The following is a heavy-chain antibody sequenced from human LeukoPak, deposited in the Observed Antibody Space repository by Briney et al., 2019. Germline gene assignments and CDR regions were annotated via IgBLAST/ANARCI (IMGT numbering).Heavy chain of an antibody. D-gene: IGHD2-15*01. V-gene: IGHV5-51*01. CDR2: IYPGDSDT. J-gene: IGHJ3*02. Sequence: GESLKISCKGSGYSLTSYWIGWVRQMPGKGLEWMGIIYPGDSDTRYSPSFQGQVTISADKSISTAYLQWSSLKASDTAVYYCARARIAAPDAFDIWGQGTMVTVSS. CDR1: GYSLTSYW. CDR3: ARARIAAPDAFDI.